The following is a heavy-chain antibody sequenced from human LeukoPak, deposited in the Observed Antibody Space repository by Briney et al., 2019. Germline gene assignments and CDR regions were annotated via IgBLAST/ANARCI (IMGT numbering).Heavy chain of an antibody. J-gene: IGHJ4*02. D-gene: IGHD5-18*01. CDR3: ASRAGLVDTAMGRVY. CDR1: GFTVSSNY. CDR2: ISSSGSTI. V-gene: IGHV3-11*04. Sequence: GGSLRLSCAASGFTVSSNYMSWVRQAPGKGLEWVSYISSSGSTIYYADSVKGRFTISRDNAKNSLYLQMNSLRAEDTAVYYCASRAGLVDTAMGRVYWGRGTRVPVPS.